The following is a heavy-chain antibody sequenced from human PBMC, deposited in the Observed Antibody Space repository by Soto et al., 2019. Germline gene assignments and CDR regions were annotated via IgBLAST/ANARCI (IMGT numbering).Heavy chain of an antibody. CDR2: ISAYNGNT. J-gene: IGHJ4*02. D-gene: IGHD1-26*01. Sequence: GASLKVSCKASGYTFTSYGISWVRQAPGQGLEWMGWISAYNGNTNYAQKLQGRVTMTTDTSTSTAYMELRSLRSDDTAVYFCARGARLLPILDFDYWGQGTLVTVSS. CDR3: ARGARLLPILDFDY. V-gene: IGHV1-18*01. CDR1: GYTFTSYG.